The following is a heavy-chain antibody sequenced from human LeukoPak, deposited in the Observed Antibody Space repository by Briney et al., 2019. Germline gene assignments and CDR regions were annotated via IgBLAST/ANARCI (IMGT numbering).Heavy chain of an antibody. V-gene: IGHV3-7*05. J-gene: IGHJ4*02. CDR2: IKQDGSDK. CDR3: SGSLHY. Sequence: GGSLRLSCAASGFTFSSYWMNWVRQAPGKGLEWVANIKQDGSDKYYVDSVKGRFTISRDNAKSSVFLQMNSLRAEDTAVYYCSGSLHYWGQGTLVTVSS. D-gene: IGHD6-25*01. CDR1: GFTFSSYW.